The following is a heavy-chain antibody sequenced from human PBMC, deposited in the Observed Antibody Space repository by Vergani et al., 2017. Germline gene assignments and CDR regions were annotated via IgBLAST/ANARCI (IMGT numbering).Heavy chain of an antibody. CDR1: GYSINSGYY. CDR2: IYHSGNT. J-gene: IGHJ4*02. V-gene: IGHV4-38-2*02. D-gene: IGHD2-2*01. Sequence: QVQLQESGPGLVKPSETLSLTCTVSGYSINSGYYWGWIRQPPGKGLEWIATIYHSGNTSYNPSLKSRVPISVDTSRNHFSLNLTSVTAADTAMYYCARHSRAHCVSTSCYWPLPLRYWGQGALVTVSS. CDR3: ARHSRAHCVSTSCYWPLPLRY.